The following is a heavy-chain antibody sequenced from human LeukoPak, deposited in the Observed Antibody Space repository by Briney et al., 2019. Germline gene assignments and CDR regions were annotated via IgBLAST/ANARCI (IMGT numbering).Heavy chain of an antibody. Sequence: VASVKVSCKASGYTFTGYYMHWVRQAPGQGLEWMGWINPNSGGTNYAQKFQGRVTMTRDTSISTAYMELSRLRFDDTAVYYCASASDDSSGYYEVGYWGQGTLVTVSS. J-gene: IGHJ4*02. V-gene: IGHV1-2*02. CDR2: INPNSGGT. D-gene: IGHD3-22*01. CDR1: GYTFTGYY. CDR3: ASASDDSSGYYEVGY.